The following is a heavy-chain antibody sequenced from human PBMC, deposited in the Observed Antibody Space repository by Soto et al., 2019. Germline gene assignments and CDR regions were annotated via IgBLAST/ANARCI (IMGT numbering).Heavy chain of an antibody. CDR1: GFTFSTYG. Sequence: GGSLRLSCAASGFTFSTYGMHWVRQAPGKGLEWVAFISYDGNNKDYADSVKGRFDISRDNSKKTLYLHMNSLRLEDTAVYYCASPLYCNGGNCYAGFDYWGRGALVTVSS. CDR3: ASPLYCNGGNCYAGFDY. V-gene: IGHV3-30*09. CDR2: ISYDGNNK. J-gene: IGHJ4*02. D-gene: IGHD2-15*01.